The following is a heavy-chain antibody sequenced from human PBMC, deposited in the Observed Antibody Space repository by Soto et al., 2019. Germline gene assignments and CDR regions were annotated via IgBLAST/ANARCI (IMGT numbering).Heavy chain of an antibody. CDR3: ARDDYTYGVY. D-gene: IGHD2-2*02. J-gene: IGHJ4*02. CDR1: GFSFRDYF. CDR2: IGPYGNTI. Sequence: QVQLVESGGGLVKPGESLRVSCAASGFSFRDYFMSWIRQAPGKGLEWVSYIGPYGNTIYYADSVKGRFTIPRDDAKNSLYLHMNNLRADDTAVYYCARDDYTYGVYWGQGTPVTVSS. V-gene: IGHV3-11*01.